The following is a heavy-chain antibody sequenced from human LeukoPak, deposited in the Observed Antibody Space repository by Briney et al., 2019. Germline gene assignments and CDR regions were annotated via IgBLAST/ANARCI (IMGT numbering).Heavy chain of an antibody. CDR2: VSETASHT. CDR3: AKEGRPNSGGGYYDY. D-gene: IGHD3-22*01. Sequence: QPGGSLRFSCAASGFSFSSFAMGWVRQAPGKGLEWVSTVSETASHTYYADSVKGRFTMSRDNSKNTLYLQMNSLRAEDTAVYYCAKEGRPNSGGGYYDYWGQGTRVTVSS. CDR1: GFSFSSFA. J-gene: IGHJ4*02. V-gene: IGHV3-23*01.